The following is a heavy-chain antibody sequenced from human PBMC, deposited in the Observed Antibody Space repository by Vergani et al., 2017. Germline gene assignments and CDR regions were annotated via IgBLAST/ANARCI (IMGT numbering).Heavy chain of an antibody. CDR2: ISSSSSYI. D-gene: IGHD3-22*01. Sequence: EVQLVESGGGLVKPGGSLRLSCAASGFTFSSYSMNWVRQAPGKGLEWVSSISSSSSYIYYADSVKGRFTISRDNAKNSLYLQMNSLRAEDTAVYYCARDPGAPRPMNAFDIWGQGTMVTVSS. CDR1: GFTFSSYS. J-gene: IGHJ3*02. CDR3: ARDPGAPRPMNAFDI. V-gene: IGHV3-21*01.